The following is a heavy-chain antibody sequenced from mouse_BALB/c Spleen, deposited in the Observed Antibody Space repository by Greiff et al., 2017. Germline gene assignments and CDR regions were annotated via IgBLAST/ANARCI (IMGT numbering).Heavy chain of an antibody. CDR2: IRNKANGYTT. V-gene: IGHV7-3*02. Sequence: EVKLMESGGGLVQPGGSLRLSCATSGFTFTDYYMSWVRQPPGKALEWLGFIRNKANGYTTEYSASVKGRFTISRDNSQSILYLQMNTLRAEDSATYYCARDNGGWLPHFDYWGQGTTLTVSS. CDR3: ARDNGGWLPHFDY. CDR1: GFTFTDYY. D-gene: IGHD2-3*01. J-gene: IGHJ2*01.